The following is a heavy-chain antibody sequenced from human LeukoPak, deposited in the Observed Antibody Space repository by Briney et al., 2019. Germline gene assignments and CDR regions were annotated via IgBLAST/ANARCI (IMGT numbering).Heavy chain of an antibody. Sequence: SETLSLTCTVSNGSISSFYWTWIRQPPGKGLEWIGYIYYTGTTDYNPSLKSRVTISVDTSKNQFSLKLSSVTAADTAVYYCARHPTFYYFDYWGLGTLVTVSS. CDR3: ARHPTFYYFDY. D-gene: IGHD2-15*01. CDR1: NGSISSFY. V-gene: IGHV4-59*01. J-gene: IGHJ4*02. CDR2: IYYTGTT.